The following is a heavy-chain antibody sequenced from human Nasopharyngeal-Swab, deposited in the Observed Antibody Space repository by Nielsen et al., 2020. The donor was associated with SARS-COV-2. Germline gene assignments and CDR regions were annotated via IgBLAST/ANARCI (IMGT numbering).Heavy chain of an antibody. D-gene: IGHD3-10*01. CDR2: ISYDGSNK. Sequence: GGSLRLSCAASGFTFSSYAMHWVRQAPGKGLEWVAVISYDGSNKYYADSVKGRFTISRDNSKNTLYLQMNSLRAEDTAVYYCARDRGGLLDPWGQGTLVTVSS. V-gene: IGHV3-30-3*01. CDR1: GFTFSSYA. J-gene: IGHJ5*02. CDR3: ARDRGGLLDP.